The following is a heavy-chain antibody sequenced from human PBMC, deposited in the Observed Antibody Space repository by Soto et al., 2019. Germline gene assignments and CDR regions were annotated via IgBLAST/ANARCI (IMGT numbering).Heavy chain of an antibody. CDR2: ISSSGNSA. CDR3: AKSDTALSYGFDP. CDR1: GFNFGRYG. J-gene: IGHJ5*02. V-gene: IGHV3-23*01. Sequence: GGSLRLSCAASGFNFGRYGMHWVRQAPGKGLVWVSTISSSGNSAYYADSVKGRFTVSRDNSMNTLYMQMNSLRAEDTAVYYCAKSDTALSYGFDPWGQGTLVTVSS. D-gene: IGHD5-18*01.